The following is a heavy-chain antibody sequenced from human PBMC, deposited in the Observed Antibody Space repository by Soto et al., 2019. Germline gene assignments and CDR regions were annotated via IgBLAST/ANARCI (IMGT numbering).Heavy chain of an antibody. D-gene: IGHD3-16*02. J-gene: IGHJ4*02. CDR1: GYTMNTYG. V-gene: IGHV1-18*01. CDR2: IKPNNGNT. CDR3: ARGAYGEVSFDY. Sequence: QVQLVQSGDEVKKPGASVKVSCKASGYTMNTYGITWVRQAPGQGLECMGWIKPNNGNTEYAQKVQGRVTMTTDTSTTTAFMELRSLRSDDTAVYYCARGAYGEVSFDYWGQGTLVAVSS.